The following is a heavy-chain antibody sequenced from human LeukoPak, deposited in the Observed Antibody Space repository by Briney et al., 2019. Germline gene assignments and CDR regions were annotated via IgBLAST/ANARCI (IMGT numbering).Heavy chain of an antibody. CDR1: GFTFSHYP. J-gene: IGHJ4*02. CDR3: ARDRRYYFDY. V-gene: IGHV3-30*01. CDR2: ISYDSNYR. Sequence: GESLRLSCAASGFTFSHYPMHWVRQPPGKGLEWLAVISYDSNYRYYAASVKGRFTISRGNSNNTLYLQIDSLRPEDTAMYFCARDRRYYFDYWGQGTLVTVSS.